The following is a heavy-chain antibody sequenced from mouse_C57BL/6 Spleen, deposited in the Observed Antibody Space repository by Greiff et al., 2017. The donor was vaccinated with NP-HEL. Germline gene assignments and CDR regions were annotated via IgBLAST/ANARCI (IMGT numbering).Heavy chain of an antibody. CDR2: IDPENGDT. CDR3: TTMDSCAY. V-gene: IGHV14-4*01. Sequence: EVQLQQSGAELVRPGASVKLSCTASGFNIKDDYMHWVKQRPEQGLEWIGWIDPENGDTEYASKFQGKATITADTSSNTAYLQLSSLTSEDTAVYYCTTMDSCAYWGKGTLVTVSA. J-gene: IGHJ3*01. CDR1: GFNIKDDY.